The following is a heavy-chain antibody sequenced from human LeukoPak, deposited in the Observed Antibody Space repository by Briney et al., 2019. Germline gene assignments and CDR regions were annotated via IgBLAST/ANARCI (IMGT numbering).Heavy chain of an antibody. CDR3: ARDRAGYSSGWYQGPFDY. Sequence: GGSLRLSCAASGFTFSSYGMHWVRQAPGKGLEWVAVIWYDGSNKCYADSVKGRFTISRDNSKNTLYLQMNSLRAEDTAVYYCARDRAGYSSGWYQGPFDYWGQGTLVTVSS. CDR2: IWYDGSNK. D-gene: IGHD6-19*01. V-gene: IGHV3-33*01. J-gene: IGHJ4*02. CDR1: GFTFSSYG.